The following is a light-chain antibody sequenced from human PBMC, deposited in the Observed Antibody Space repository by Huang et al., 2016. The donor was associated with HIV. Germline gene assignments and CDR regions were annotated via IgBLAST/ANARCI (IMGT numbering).Light chain of an antibody. CDR1: QSFTTW. CDR3: HQYKGYPGT. V-gene: IGKV1-5*01. J-gene: IGKJ1*01. CDR2: DVS. Sequence: DIQLIQSPSTLSASLGHRVTITCRASQSFTTWLAWYQQKPGKAPKLLIYDVSNLESRAPSRRSGTELETGSTLTINAQQTDDYDSYVCHQYKGYPGTFGQG.